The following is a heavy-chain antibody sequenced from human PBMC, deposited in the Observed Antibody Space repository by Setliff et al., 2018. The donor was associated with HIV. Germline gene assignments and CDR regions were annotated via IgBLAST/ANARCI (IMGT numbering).Heavy chain of an antibody. CDR3: ARGSKRWLQFDFFDY. J-gene: IGHJ4*02. V-gene: IGHV1-3*03. D-gene: IGHD5-12*01. CDR2: INVGNGNT. Sequence: ASVKVSCKASGYTFTSHAFHWVRQAPGQGLEWMGWINVGNGNTRYSREFEGRVTITRDTSASTVHLELTSLRSEDMAVYYCARGSKRWLQFDFFDYWGQGTLVTVSS. CDR1: GYTFTSHA.